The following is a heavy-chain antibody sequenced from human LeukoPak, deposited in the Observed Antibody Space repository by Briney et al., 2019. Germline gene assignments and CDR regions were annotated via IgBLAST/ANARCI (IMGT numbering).Heavy chain of an antibody. CDR3: ARTWYGSGSYYPFDY. D-gene: IGHD3-10*01. Sequence: SETLSLTCTVSGDSISSYYWSWIRQPPGKGLEWIGYIYTSGSTNYTPSLKSRVTMSVDTSKNQFSLKLSSVTAADTAVYYCARTWYGSGSYYPFDYWGQGTLVTVSS. V-gene: IGHV4-4*08. J-gene: IGHJ4*02. CDR2: IYTSGST. CDR1: GDSISSYY.